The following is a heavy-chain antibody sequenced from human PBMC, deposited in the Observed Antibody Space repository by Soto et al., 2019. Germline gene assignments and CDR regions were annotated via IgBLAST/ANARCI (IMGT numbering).Heavy chain of an antibody. J-gene: IGHJ6*02. V-gene: IGHV3-53*02. CDR1: GFTVSSNY. CDR2: IYSGGST. CDR3: ARAGLWPPYYYYGMDV. Sequence: EVQLVETGGGLIQPGGSLRLSCAASGFTVSSNYMSWVRQAPGKGLEWVSVIYSGGSTYYADSVKGRFTISRDNSKNTLYLQMNSLRAEDTAVYYCARAGLWPPYYYYGMDVWGQGTTVTVSS. D-gene: IGHD5-18*01.